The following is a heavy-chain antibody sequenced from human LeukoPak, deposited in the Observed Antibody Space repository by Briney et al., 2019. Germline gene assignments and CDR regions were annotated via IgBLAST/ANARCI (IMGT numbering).Heavy chain of an antibody. Sequence: GGSLRLSCAASGFTFSSHGMNWVRQAPGKGPEGFSIISGSGGSTHYADSVKGRFIISRDNSKNTLYLQMNSLRAEDTAVYYCAKCRGWDSSGWPIDYWGQGTLVTVSS. CDR3: AKCRGWDSSGWPIDY. CDR1: GFTFSSHG. CDR2: ISGSGGST. J-gene: IGHJ4*02. V-gene: IGHV3-23*01. D-gene: IGHD6-19*01.